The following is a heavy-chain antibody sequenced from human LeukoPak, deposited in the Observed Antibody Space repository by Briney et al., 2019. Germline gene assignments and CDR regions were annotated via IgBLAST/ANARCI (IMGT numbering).Heavy chain of an antibody. Sequence: ASVKVSCKASGYTFTSYYMHWVRQAPGQGLEWMGGISPSGGSTSYAQKFQGRLTMTRDTSTSTVYMELSSLRSEDTAVYYCARDRGEGYYFDYWGQGTLVTVSS. CDR2: ISPSGGST. D-gene: IGHD3-10*01. J-gene: IGHJ4*02. V-gene: IGHV1-46*01. CDR3: ARDRGEGYYFDY. CDR1: GYTFTSYY.